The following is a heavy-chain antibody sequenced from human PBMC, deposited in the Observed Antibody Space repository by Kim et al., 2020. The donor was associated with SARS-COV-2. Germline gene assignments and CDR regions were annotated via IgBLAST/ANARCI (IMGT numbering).Heavy chain of an antibody. CDR1: GFTFSSYS. J-gene: IGHJ6*02. CDR3: ARELSGGYGVYRNYYGMDV. D-gene: IGHD5-12*01. Sequence: GALRLSCAASGFTFSSYSMNWVRQAPGKGLEWVSSISSSSSYIYYADSVKGRFTISRDNAKNSLYLQMNSLRAEDTAVYYCARELSGGYGVYRNYYGMDVWGQGTTVTVSS. CDR2: ISSSSSYI. V-gene: IGHV3-21*01.